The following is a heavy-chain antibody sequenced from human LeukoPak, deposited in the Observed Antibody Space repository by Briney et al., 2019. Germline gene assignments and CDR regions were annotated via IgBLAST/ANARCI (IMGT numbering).Heavy chain of an antibody. CDR2: IYTSGST. V-gene: IGHV4-4*07. CDR1: GGSISSYY. CDR3: ARDSPSWGSQTD. J-gene: IGHJ4*02. D-gene: IGHD7-27*01. Sequence: SETLSLTCTVSGGSISSYYWSWIRQPAGKGLEWIGRIYTSGSTNYNPSLKSRVTISVDTSKNQFSLKLSSVTAADTAVYYCARDSPSWGSQTDWGQGTLVTVSS.